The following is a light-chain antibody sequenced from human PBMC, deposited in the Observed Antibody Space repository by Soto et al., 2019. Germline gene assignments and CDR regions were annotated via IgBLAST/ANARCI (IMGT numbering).Light chain of an antibody. CDR3: SSFTSRFTFV. Sequence: QSALTQPASLSGSPGQPITISCSGTSRDIGAYNYVSWYQQHPGKAPKLMISEVTNRPSGVSDRFSGSKSGNTASLTISGLQAEDEADYYCSSFTSRFTFVFGTGTKVTVL. CDR2: EVT. V-gene: IGLV2-14*01. CDR1: SRDIGAYNY. J-gene: IGLJ1*01.